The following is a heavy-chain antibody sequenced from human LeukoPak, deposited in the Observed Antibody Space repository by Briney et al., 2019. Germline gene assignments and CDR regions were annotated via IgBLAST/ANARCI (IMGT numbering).Heavy chain of an antibody. Sequence: PGGSLRLSCAASGFTFRGYWMSWVRQAPGKGLEWVANINEDGSEKYYVDSVKGRFTISRDNGKNSLYVQMNSLRAEDTAVYYCARTYYYDRSAVFGYWGQGTLVTVSS. V-gene: IGHV3-7*01. CDR1: GFTFRGYW. CDR2: INEDGSEK. CDR3: ARTYYYDRSAVFGY. J-gene: IGHJ4*02. D-gene: IGHD3-22*01.